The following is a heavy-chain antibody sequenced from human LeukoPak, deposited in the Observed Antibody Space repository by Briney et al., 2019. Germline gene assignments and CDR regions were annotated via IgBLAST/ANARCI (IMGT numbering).Heavy chain of an antibody. V-gene: IGHV3-13*01. CDR3: ARGPRYDFWSGPDPYYYYYYGMDV. D-gene: IGHD3-3*01. Sequence: GGSLRLSCAASGFTFSRYDMHWVRQAPGKGLEWVSFLSTSGNTNYHDSMKGRFTISRDTVRNSVYLQMDSLRADDTAVYYCARGPRYDFWSGPDPYYYYYYGMDVWGQGTTVTVSS. J-gene: IGHJ6*02. CDR2: LSTSGNT. CDR1: GFTFSRYD.